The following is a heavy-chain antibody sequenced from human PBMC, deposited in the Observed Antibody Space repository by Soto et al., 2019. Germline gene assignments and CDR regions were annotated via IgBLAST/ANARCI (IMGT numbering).Heavy chain of an antibody. CDR2: IGGSGRTT. Sequence: AGGSLRLSCAASAFTFNNYAMSWVRQAPGKGLEWVSGIGGSGRTTYYADSVKGRFTISRDNSNNTLFLKMNSLRAEDTAVYYCAKSRYSDSSGDFYDYWGQGTLVTVSS. CDR1: AFTFNNYA. D-gene: IGHD3-22*01. J-gene: IGHJ4*02. CDR3: AKSRYSDSSGDFYDY. V-gene: IGHV3-23*01.